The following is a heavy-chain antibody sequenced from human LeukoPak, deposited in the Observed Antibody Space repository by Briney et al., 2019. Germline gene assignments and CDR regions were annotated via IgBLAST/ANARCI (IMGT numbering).Heavy chain of an antibody. CDR3: ARHRSGSYHSTLDY. D-gene: IGHD1-26*01. CDR2: IYPGDSAT. CDR1: GYIFTNYW. V-gene: IGHV5-51*01. J-gene: IGHJ4*02. Sequence: RGESLKISCKGSGYIFTNYWIGWVRQMPGKGLEWMGIIYPGDSATRYSPSFQGQVTISADKSISTAYLQWSSLKASDTAIYYCARHRSGSYHSTLDYWGQGILVTVSS.